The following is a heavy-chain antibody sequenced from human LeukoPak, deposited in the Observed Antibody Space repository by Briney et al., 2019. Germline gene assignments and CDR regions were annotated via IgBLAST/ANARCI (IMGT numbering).Heavy chain of an antibody. CDR1: GFTFSNAW. CDR3: TTNDAFDI. V-gene: IGHV3-15*05. CDR2: IKTKTDGGPT. J-gene: IGHJ3*02. Sequence: GGSLRLSXAASGFTFSNAWMNWVRQVPGKGLEWVGRIKTKTDGGPTDYAAPVKGRFTISRDDSKNVLYLQLNSLKAEDTAVYYCTTNDAFDIWGQGTMVTVSS.